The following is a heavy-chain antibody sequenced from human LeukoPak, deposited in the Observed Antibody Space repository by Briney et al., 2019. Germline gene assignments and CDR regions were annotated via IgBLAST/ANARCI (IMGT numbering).Heavy chain of an antibody. CDR1: GFTFSTYE. J-gene: IGHJ4*02. V-gene: IGHV3-48*03. Sequence: GGSLRLSCAASGFTFSTYEMNWVPQAPGKGLEWVSYISSSGSTIYYADSVKGRFTISRDNAKNSLYLQMNSLRVEDTAVYYCARALYYYGSTGYTSGYWGQGILVTVSS. D-gene: IGHD3-22*01. CDR3: ARALYYYGSTGYTSGY. CDR2: ISSSGSTI.